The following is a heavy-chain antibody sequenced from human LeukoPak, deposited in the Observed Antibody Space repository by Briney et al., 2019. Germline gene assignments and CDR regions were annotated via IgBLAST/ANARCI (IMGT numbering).Heavy chain of an antibody. CDR3: ARDRVYYDSSGYPAYYFDY. J-gene: IGHJ4*02. V-gene: IGHV3-30-3*01. CDR2: ISYDGSNK. Sequence: PGGSLRLSCAASGFSFDSFAMHWVRQAPGKGLEWVALISYDGSNKYYADSVKGRFTISRDNSKNTLYLQMNSLRAEDTAVYYCARDRVYYDSSGYPAYYFDYWGQGTLVTVSS. D-gene: IGHD3-22*01. CDR1: GFSFDSFA.